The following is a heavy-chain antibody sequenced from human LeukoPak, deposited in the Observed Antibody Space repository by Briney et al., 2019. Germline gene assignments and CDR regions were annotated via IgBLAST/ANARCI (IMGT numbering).Heavy chain of an antibody. D-gene: IGHD3-22*01. V-gene: IGHV3-30-3*01. CDR1: GFTFSTYA. J-gene: IGHJ4*02. CDR3: AKDWGVDYDSSGYYYVFDY. Sequence: GGSLRLSCAASGFTFSTYAMHWIRQAPGKGLEWVAVISDDGSNYSYADSVKGRFTISRDNSKSTLYLQMNSLRAEDTAVYYCAKDWGVDYDSSGYYYVFDYWGQGTLVTVSS. CDR2: ISDDGSNY.